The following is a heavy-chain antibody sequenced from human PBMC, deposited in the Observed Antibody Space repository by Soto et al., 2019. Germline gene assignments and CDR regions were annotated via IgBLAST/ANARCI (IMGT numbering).Heavy chain of an antibody. V-gene: IGHV5-51*01. J-gene: IGHJ4*02. Sequence: EVQLVQSGAEVKRPGESLKISCKGSGYHFTNYLIGWLRQMPGKGLEWMGFIYPSDSDTRYSPSFQGQVTISADKSISTAYLQWSSLKASDTAMYYCARPIGALSTTDFTYWGQGTLVTVSS. CDR1: GYHFTNYL. CDR3: ARPIGALSTTDFTY. CDR2: IYPSDSDT. D-gene: IGHD3-22*01.